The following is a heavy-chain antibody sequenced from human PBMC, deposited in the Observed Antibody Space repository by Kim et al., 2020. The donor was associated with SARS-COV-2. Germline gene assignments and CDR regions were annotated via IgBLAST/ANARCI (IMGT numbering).Heavy chain of an antibody. J-gene: IGHJ3*02. CDR1: GGSISSYY. D-gene: IGHD3-10*02. V-gene: IGHV4-59*01. CDR2: IYYSGST. Sequence: SETLSLTCTVSGGSISSYYWSWIRQPPGKGLEWIGYIYYSGSTNYNPSLKSRVTISVDTSKNQFSLKLSSVTAADTAVYYCARARFGELEDAFDIWGQGTMVTVSS. CDR3: ARARFGELEDAFDI.